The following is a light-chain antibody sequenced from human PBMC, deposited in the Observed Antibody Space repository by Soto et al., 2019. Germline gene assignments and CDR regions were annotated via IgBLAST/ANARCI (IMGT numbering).Light chain of an antibody. CDR1: SSNLGAGYD. CDR3: QAYDYSLTAAV. Sequence: QSVLTQPPSVSGAPGQRVTIPCTGNSSNLGAGYDVHWYQQLPGTAPKLVIYGNRNRPSGVPERFSGSKSGTSASLAITGLQAEYEGDYYCQAYDYSLTAAVSGGGTQLTVL. J-gene: IGLJ3*02. V-gene: IGLV1-40*01. CDR2: GNR.